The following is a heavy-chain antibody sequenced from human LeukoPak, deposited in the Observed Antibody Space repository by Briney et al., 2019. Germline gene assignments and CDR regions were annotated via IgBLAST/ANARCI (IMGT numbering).Heavy chain of an antibody. Sequence: GGSLRLSCAASGFRFFNHWMSWVRQAPGKGLEWVATIKEDGGQEDYVDSVKGRFTISRDNARSSLYLQMNSLRAEDTAVYYCARDYVYYDSSGWGQGTLVTVSS. CDR3: ARDYVYYDSSG. CDR1: GFRFFNHW. V-gene: IGHV3-7*01. J-gene: IGHJ4*02. D-gene: IGHD3-22*01. CDR2: IKEDGGQE.